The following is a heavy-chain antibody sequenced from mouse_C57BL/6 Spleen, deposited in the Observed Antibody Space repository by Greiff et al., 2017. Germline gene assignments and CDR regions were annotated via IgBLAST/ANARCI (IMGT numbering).Heavy chain of an antibody. Sequence: EVQLVESGGGLVQPGGSLSLSCAASGFTFTDYYMSWVRQPPGKALEWLGFIRNKANGYTTEYSASVKGRFTISSDNSQSILYLQMSALRAEDRTTYYSARLYGNYVWYFDVWGTGTTVTVSS. CDR3: ARLYGNYVWYFDV. J-gene: IGHJ1*03. CDR2: IRNKANGYTT. CDR1: GFTFTDYY. D-gene: IGHD2-1*01. V-gene: IGHV7-3*01.